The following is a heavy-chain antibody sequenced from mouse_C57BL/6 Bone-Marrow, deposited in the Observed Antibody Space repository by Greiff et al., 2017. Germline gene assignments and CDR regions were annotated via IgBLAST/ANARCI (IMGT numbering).Heavy chain of an antibody. CDR3: APHYYGSSVQESY. J-gene: IGHJ3*01. Sequence: EVQLQQSGPELVKPGASVKISCKASGYTFTDYYLNWVKQSHGKSLEWIGDITPNNGGTSYNQKFKGKATLTLDKSSRTAYMELRSLTSDDSAVYYSAPHYYGSSVQESYWGQGTLVPVSA. V-gene: IGHV1-26*01. D-gene: IGHD1-1*01. CDR1: GYTFTDYY. CDR2: ITPNNGGT.